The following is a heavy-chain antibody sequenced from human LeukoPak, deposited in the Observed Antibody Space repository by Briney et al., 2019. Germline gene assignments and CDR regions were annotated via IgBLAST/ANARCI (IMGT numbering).Heavy chain of an antibody. CDR3: ARGRPHGNDY. D-gene: IGHD4-23*01. V-gene: IGHV3-21*06. CDR2: ISSRSSYI. J-gene: IGHJ4*02. CDR1: GFTFSYYS. Sequence: GGSLRLSCAASGFTFSYYSMNWVRQAPGKGLEWVASISSRSSYISYGDSVKGRFTVSRDNAKNSLFLQMNSLRVEDTAVYYCARGRPHGNDYWGQGTLVTVSS.